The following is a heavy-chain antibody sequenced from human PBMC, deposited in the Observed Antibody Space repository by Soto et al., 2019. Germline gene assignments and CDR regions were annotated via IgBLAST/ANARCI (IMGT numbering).Heavy chain of an antibody. Sequence: QVQLVQSGAEVKKPGSSVKVSCKASGGTFSSYAISWVRQAPGQGLEWMGGIIPIFATAAYAQKFQGRVTITADESTTTAYMELSSLRSEDTAVYYCAGHSSGVPGYYYGMDVWGQGTTVTVSS. D-gene: IGHD3-22*01. CDR2: IIPIFATA. V-gene: IGHV1-69*12. CDR3: AGHSSGVPGYYYGMDV. J-gene: IGHJ6*02. CDR1: GGTFSSYA.